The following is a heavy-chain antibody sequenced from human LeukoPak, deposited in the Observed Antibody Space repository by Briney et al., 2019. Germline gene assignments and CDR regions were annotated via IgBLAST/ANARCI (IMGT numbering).Heavy chain of an antibody. CDR3: ARGDFCSKTTCYLRPMDV. D-gene: IGHD2-2*01. CDR1: GGSISDYY. CDR2: IYYSGST. V-gene: IGHV4-59*01. Sequence: SETLSLTCTVSGGSISDYYWNWIRQPPGKGLEWIGYIYYSGSTTYNPSLKSRVTMSVDTAKNQFSLKPRSVTAADTAVYFCARGDFCSKTTCYLRPMDVWGKGTTVTVSS. J-gene: IGHJ6*03.